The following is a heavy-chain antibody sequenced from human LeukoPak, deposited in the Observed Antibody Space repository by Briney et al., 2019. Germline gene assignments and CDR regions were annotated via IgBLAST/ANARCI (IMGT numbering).Heavy chain of an antibody. CDR2: IYYSGST. D-gene: IGHD2-2*01. V-gene: IGHV4-39*01. J-gene: IGHJ5*02. CDR1: GGSISSSSYY. Sequence: PSETLSLTCTVSGGSISSSSYYWGWIRQPPGKGLEWIGSIYYSGSTYYNPSLKSRVTISVDTSKNQFSLKLSSVTAADTAVYYCASSDTSCSQFDPWGQGTLVTVSS. CDR3: ASSDTSCSQFDP.